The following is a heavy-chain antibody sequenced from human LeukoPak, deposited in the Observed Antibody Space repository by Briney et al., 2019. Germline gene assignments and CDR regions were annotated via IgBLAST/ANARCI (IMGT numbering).Heavy chain of an antibody. D-gene: IGHD2-8*01. CDR3: ARGIYCTNGVCFRGFDP. CDR1: GYTFTSYD. CDR2: MNPNSGNT. Sequence: GASVKVSCKASGYTFTSYDINWVRQATGQGLEWMGWMNPNSGNTGYAQKFQGRVTMTRNTSISTAYMELSSLRSEDTAVYYCARGIYCTNGVCFRGFDPWGQGTLVTVSS. J-gene: IGHJ5*02. V-gene: IGHV1-8*01.